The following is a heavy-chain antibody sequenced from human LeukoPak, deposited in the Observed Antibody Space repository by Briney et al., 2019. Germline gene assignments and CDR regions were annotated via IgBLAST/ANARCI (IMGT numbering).Heavy chain of an antibody. CDR1: GYTFTSYD. V-gene: IGHV1-8*01. Sequence: ASVKVSCKASGYTFTSYDINWVRQATGQGLEWMGWMNPNSGNTGYAQKFQGRVTMARNTSISTAYMELSSLRSEDTAVYYCARRRLLVRGHNWFDPWGQGTLVTVSS. CDR2: MNPNSGNT. CDR3: ARRRLLVRGHNWFDP. D-gene: IGHD3-10*01. J-gene: IGHJ5*02.